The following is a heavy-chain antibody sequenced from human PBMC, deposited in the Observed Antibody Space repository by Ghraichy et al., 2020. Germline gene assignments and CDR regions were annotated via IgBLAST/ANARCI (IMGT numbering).Heavy chain of an antibody. Sequence: SETLSLTCTVSGGSISSYYWSWIRQPPGKGLEWIGYIYYSGSTNYNPSLKSRVTISVDTSKNQFSLKLSSVTAADTAVYYCARLHSQWEQYYYYYYMDVWGKGTTVTVSS. V-gene: IGHV4-59*08. D-gene: IGHD1-26*01. CDR2: IYYSGST. J-gene: IGHJ6*03. CDR1: GGSISSYY. CDR3: ARLHSQWEQYYYYYYMDV.